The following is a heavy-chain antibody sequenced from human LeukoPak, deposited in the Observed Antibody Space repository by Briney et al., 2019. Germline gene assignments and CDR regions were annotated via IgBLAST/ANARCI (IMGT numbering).Heavy chain of an antibody. J-gene: IGHJ4*02. CDR3: AKSLTYYYDSSGYWFDY. V-gene: IGHV3-23*01. D-gene: IGHD3-22*01. CDR2: ISGSGGST. CDR1: GFTFSSYA. Sequence: GGSLRLSCAASGFTFSSYAMSWVRQAPGKGLEWVSVISGSGGSTYYADSVKGRFTISRDNSKNTLYLQMNSLRAEDTAVYYCAKSLTYYYDSSGYWFDYWGQGTLVTVSS.